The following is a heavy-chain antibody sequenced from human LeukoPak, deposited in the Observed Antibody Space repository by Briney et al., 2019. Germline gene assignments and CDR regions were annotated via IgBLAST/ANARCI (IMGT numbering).Heavy chain of an antibody. CDR3: ATRRGSYYGGVDY. CDR2: ISGSGGST. V-gene: IGHV3-23*01. CDR1: GFTFSSYA. J-gene: IGHJ4*02. Sequence: GGSLRLSCATSGFTFSSYAMSWVRQAPGKGLEWVSAISGSGGSTYYAGSVKGRFTISRDNSKNTLYLQMNSLRAEDTAVYYCATRRGSYYGGVDYWGQGTLVTVSS. D-gene: IGHD1-26*01.